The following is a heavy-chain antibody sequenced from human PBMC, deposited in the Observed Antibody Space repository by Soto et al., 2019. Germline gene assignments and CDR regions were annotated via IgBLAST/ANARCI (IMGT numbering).Heavy chain of an antibody. CDR2: IYYSGST. CDR3: ARPGGYYDSAFDY. V-gene: IGHV4-39*01. Sequence: SETLSLTCTVSGGSISSSSYYWGWIRQPPGKGLEWIGSIYYSGSTYYNPSLKSRVTISVDRSKNQFSLKLSSVTAADTAVYYCARPGGYYDSAFDYWGQGTLVTVSS. J-gene: IGHJ4*02. CDR1: GGSISSSSYY. D-gene: IGHD3-3*01.